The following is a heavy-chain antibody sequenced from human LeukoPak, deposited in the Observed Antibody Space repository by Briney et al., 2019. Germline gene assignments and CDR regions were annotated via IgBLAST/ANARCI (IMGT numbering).Heavy chain of an antibody. J-gene: IGHJ6*02. CDR2: ISESGANT. CDR1: GFTFSSYA. V-gene: IGHV3-23*01. D-gene: IGHD2-15*01. Sequence: GGSLRLSCAASGFTFSSYAMSWVRQAPGKGLEWVSTISESGANTHYAASVKGRFTISRDDSKNTLYVQMNSLRVEDTAIYYCXIQXSGSSCRLPDVWGQGTTVTVSS. CDR3: XIQXSGSSCRLPDV.